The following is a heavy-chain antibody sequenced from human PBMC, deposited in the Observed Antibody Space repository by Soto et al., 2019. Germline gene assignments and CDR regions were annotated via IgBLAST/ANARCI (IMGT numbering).Heavy chain of an antibody. D-gene: IGHD3-16*01. V-gene: IGHV4-34*01. J-gene: IGHJ6*02. CDR1: GGSFSGYY. Sequence: KTSETLSLTCAVYGGSFSGYYWSWIRQPPGKGLEWIGEINHSGSTNYNPSLKSRVTISVDTSKNQFSLKLSSVTAADTAVYYCARIRLGGLPIYYYYYGMDVWGQGTTVTVSS. CDR2: INHSGST. CDR3: ARIRLGGLPIYYYYYGMDV.